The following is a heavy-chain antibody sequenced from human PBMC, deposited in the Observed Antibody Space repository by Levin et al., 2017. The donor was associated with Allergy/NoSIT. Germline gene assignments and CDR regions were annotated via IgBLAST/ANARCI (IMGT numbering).Heavy chain of an antibody. CDR2: ISGSGGST. J-gene: IGHJ4*02. CDR3: AKMNPIAAVEGYFDY. V-gene: IGHV3-23*01. Sequence: GESLKISCAASGFTFSSYAMSWVRQAPGKGLEWVSAISGSGGSTYYADSVKGRFTISRDNSKNTLYLQMNSLRAEDTAVYYCAKMNPIAAVEGYFDYWGQGTLVTVSS. CDR1: GFTFSSYA. D-gene: IGHD6-13*01.